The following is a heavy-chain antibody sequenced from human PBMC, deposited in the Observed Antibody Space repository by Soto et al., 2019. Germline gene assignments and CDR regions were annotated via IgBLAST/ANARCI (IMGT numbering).Heavy chain of an antibody. J-gene: IGHJ6*02. V-gene: IGHV3-15*07. CDR2: IKSKTDGGTT. CDR3: TTTHYDILTGYYLPYYYYGMDV. CDR1: GFTFSNAW. D-gene: IGHD3-9*01. Sequence: GGSLRLSCAASGFTFSNAWMNWVRQAPGKGLEWVGRIKSKTDGGTTDYAAPVKGRFTISRDDSKNTLYLQMNSLKTEDTAVYYCTTTHYDILTGYYLPYYYYGMDVWGQGTTVTVSS.